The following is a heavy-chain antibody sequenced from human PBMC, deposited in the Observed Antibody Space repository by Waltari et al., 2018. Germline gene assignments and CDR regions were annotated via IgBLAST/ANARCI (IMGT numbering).Heavy chain of an antibody. Sequence: QVQLQESGPGLVKPSETLSLTCTVSGGSISSYYWSWIRQPPGKGLGWIGYIYYSGSTNYNPSLKSRVTISVDTSKNQFSLKLSSVTAADTAVYYCARDHGGYCSSTSCYTNYYYYMDVWGKGTTVTISS. CDR1: GGSISSYY. CDR3: ARDHGGYCSSTSCYTNYYYYMDV. D-gene: IGHD2-2*02. V-gene: IGHV4-59*01. CDR2: IYYSGST. J-gene: IGHJ6*03.